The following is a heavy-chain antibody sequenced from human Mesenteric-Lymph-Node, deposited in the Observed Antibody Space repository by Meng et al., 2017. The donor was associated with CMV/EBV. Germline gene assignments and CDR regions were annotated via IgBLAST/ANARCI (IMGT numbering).Heavy chain of an antibody. V-gene: IGHV3-21*04. CDR3: ARNGDGGWYDV. Sequence: GESLKISCAASGFTFGTYTVNWVRQAPGMGLEWVSSISRGSDYIYYAASVKGRFTISRDNAKSSLHLQMTSLRGEDTAVYYCARNGDGGWYDVWGQGTTVTVSS. CDR1: GFTFGTYT. D-gene: IGHD2-15*01. CDR2: ISRGSDYI. J-gene: IGHJ6*02.